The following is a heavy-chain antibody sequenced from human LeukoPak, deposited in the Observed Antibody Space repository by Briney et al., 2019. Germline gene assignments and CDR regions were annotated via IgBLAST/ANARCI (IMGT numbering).Heavy chain of an antibody. CDR1: GFNFDRYT. Sequence: GGSLRLSCATSGFNFDRYTIHWVRQALGKGLEWVSLAGWAGGTTFYSDSVRGRFTISRDSGRKSVYLQMNSLTTDDTAFYFCARELDTMFFDYWGQGALVTVSS. J-gene: IGHJ4*02. CDR3: ARELDTMFFDY. D-gene: IGHD3-10*02. CDR2: AGWAGGTT. V-gene: IGHV3-43*01.